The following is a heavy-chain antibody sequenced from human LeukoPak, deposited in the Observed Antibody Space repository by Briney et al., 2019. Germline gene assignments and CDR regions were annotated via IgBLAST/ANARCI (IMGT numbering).Heavy chain of an antibody. CDR2: ISPGGGTT. CDR1: GFTFSSNS. J-gene: IGHJ4*02. V-gene: IGHV3-23*01. Sequence: GGSLRLSCAASGFTFSSNSMNWVRQAPGRGLEWVASISPGGGTTYYADYVKGRFTISRDNSKNTLFLEMNNLRAEDTAMYFINYFDSWGQGTLVSVSS. CDR3: NYFDS.